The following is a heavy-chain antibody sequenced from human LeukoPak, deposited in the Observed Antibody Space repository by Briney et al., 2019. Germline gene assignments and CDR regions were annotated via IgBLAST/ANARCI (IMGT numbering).Heavy chain of an antibody. CDR1: GGSISSYY. CDR3: ARANRYDLYFDY. CDR2: ISYSGST. V-gene: IGHV4-59*01. Sequence: SETLSLTCTVSGGSISSYYWSWIRQPPGKGLEWIGYISYSGSTNYNPSLKSRVTISVDTSKNQFSLKLSSVTAADTAVYYCARANRYDLYFDYWGQGTLVTVSS. J-gene: IGHJ4*02. D-gene: IGHD5-12*01.